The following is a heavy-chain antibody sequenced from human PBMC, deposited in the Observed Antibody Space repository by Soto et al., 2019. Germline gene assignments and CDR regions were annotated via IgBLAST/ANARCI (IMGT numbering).Heavy chain of an antibody. CDR1: GGSISSGDYY. CDR2: IYYSGST. Sequence: TLSLTCTVSGGSISSGDYYWSWIRQPPGKGLEWIGYIYYSGSTYYNPSLKSRVTISVDTSKNQFSLKLSSVTAADTAVYYCARALMVYADNWFDPRGQRTAVTVSS. V-gene: IGHV4-30-4*01. J-gene: IGHJ5*02. CDR3: ARALMVYADNWFDP. D-gene: IGHD2-8*01.